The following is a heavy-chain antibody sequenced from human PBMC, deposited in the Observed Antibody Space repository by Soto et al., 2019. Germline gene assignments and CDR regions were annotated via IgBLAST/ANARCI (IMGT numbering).Heavy chain of an antibody. D-gene: IGHD2-21*02. CDR3: EKRKGTEISALEI. J-gene: IGHJ3*02. CDR1: VFTVCSYW. V-gene: IGHV3-74*01. CDR2: INSDGSST. Sequence: GGSLRLSCAAPVFTVCSYWWHWVRQDPGTGLVGVSRINSDGSSTNYADSVKGRFTISRDNAKNTLFLQMNSLRAEDMVVYYCEKRKGTEISALEIWVQGTLDTVSS.